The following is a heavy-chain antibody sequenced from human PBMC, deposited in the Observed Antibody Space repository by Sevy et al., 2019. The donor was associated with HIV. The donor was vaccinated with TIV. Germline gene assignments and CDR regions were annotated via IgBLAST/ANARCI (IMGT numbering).Heavy chain of an antibody. D-gene: IGHD3-3*01. Sequence: GGSLRLSCTASGFTFSNAWMNWVRQAPGKGLEWVGRIKSQSDGGTIDYAAPVKGRFTISRDDSKNTLFLQTNSLRSEDTAVYYCATKGGFWSGYQYFDSWGQGTLVTVSS. CDR3: ATKGGFWSGYQYFDS. CDR2: IKSQSDGGTI. V-gene: IGHV3-15*07. CDR1: GFTFSNAW. J-gene: IGHJ4*02.